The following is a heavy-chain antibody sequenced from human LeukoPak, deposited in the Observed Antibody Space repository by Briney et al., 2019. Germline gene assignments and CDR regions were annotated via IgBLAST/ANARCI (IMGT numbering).Heavy chain of an antibody. D-gene: IGHD4-23*01. V-gene: IGHV4-4*07. CDR2: FYTTGNT. J-gene: IGHJ4*02. CDR3: ARSLGKGYYFDS. Sequence: SETLSLTCTVSGDPISSYHWSWIRLPAGKGLEWIGHFYTTGNTNYNPSLKSQVTMSVDTSKNQFSLKLSSVTAADTAVYYCARSLGKGYYFDSWGQGTLVTVSS. CDR1: GDPISSYH.